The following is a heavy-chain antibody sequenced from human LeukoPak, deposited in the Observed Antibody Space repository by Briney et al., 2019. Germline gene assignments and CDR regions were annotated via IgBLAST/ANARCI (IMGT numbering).Heavy chain of an antibody. CDR1: GGSISSSSYY. J-gene: IGHJ4*02. Sequence: SETLSLTCTVSGGSISSSSYYWGWIRQPPGKGLEWIGSIYYSGSTDYKPSLKSRLTLSVDTSRSRFSLKLRSVSAADTAVYYCVRENYFDKWGQGTLVTVSS. V-gene: IGHV4-39*07. CDR2: IYYSGST. CDR3: VRENYFDK.